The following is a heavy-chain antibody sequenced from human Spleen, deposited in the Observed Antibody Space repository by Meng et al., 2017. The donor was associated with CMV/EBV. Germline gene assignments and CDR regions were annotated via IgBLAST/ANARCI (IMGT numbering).Heavy chain of an antibody. J-gene: IGHJ4*02. D-gene: IGHD1-7*01. CDR1: GYSISSGYY. V-gene: IGHV4-38-2*02. CDR3: ARDESITGTTLALGY. CDR2: IYHSGST. Sequence: SETLSLTCTVSGYSISSGYYWGWIRQPPGKGLEWIGSIYHSGSTYYNPSLKSRVTISVDTSKNQFSLKLSSATAADTAVYYCARDESITGTTLALGYWGQGTLVTVSS.